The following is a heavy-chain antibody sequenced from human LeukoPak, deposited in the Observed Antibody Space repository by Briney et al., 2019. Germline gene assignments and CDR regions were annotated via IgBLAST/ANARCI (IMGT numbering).Heavy chain of an antibody. CDR3: AREKTACGGDCYDS. D-gene: IGHD2-21*01. CDR1: GFTFSSYE. Sequence: GGSLRLSCAASGFTFSSYEMNWVRQAPGKGLEWVSYICSSGTPIHYADSVKGRFTISRDNAKNSLFLQMNSLRAEDTAVYYCAREKTACGGDCYDSRGQGTLVTVSS. CDR2: ICSSGTPI. J-gene: IGHJ4*02. V-gene: IGHV3-48*03.